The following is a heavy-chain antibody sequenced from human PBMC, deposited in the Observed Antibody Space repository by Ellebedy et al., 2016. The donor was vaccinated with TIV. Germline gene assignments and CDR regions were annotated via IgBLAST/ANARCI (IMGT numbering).Heavy chain of an antibody. V-gene: IGHV4-38-2*02. CDR2: IYHSGGT. D-gene: IGHD6-13*01. Sequence: SETLSLTCTVSGYSISSGYYWGWIRQPPGKGLEWIGSIYHSGGTYYNPSLKSRVTISVDTSKNQFSLKLSSVTAADTAVYYCARDQSATAFDIWGQGTMVTVSS. CDR3: ARDQSATAFDI. J-gene: IGHJ3*02. CDR1: GYSISSGYY.